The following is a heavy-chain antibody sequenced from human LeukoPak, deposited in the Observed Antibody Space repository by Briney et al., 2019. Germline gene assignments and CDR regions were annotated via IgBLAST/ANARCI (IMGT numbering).Heavy chain of an antibody. V-gene: IGHV3-33*01. D-gene: IGHD5-18*01. CDR2: IRYDGSNK. Sequence: PGRSLRLSCAASGFTFSSYGMHWVRQAPGKGLEWVAFIRYDGSNKYYADSVKGRFTISRDNSKNTLYLQMNSLRAEDTAVYYCARDDTAMAPFDYWGQGTLVAVSS. CDR3: ARDDTAMAPFDY. J-gene: IGHJ4*02. CDR1: GFTFSSYG.